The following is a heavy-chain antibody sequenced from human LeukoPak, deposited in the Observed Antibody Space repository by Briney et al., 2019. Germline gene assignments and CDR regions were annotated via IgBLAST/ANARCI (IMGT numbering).Heavy chain of an antibody. CDR2: ISSSGSIM. J-gene: IGHJ4*02. Sequence: GGSLRLSCAASGVSFSSYEMNWVRQAPGKGLEWVSYISSSGSIMYSADSVKGRFTISRDNAKSSLYLQMNSLRAEDTAIYYCSGQYSSSSVVDYWGQGTLVTVSS. CDR3: SGQYSSSSVVDY. CDR1: GVSFSSYE. V-gene: IGHV3-48*03. D-gene: IGHD6-6*01.